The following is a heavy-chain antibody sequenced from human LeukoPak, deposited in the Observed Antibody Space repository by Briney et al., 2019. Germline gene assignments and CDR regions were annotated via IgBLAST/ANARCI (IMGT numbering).Heavy chain of an antibody. CDR2: FDPEDGET. D-gene: IGHD4-17*01. CDR1: GYTLTELS. J-gene: IGHJ6*04. V-gene: IGHV1-24*01. Sequence: ASVKVSCKVSGYTLTELSMNWVRQAPGKGLEWMGGFDPEDGETIYAQKFQGRVTMTEDTSTDTAYMELSSLRSEDTAVYYCATTYYGDYGMDVWGKGTTVTVSS. CDR3: ATTYYGDYGMDV.